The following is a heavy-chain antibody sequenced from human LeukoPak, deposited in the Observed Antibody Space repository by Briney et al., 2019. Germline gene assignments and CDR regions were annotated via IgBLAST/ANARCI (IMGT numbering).Heavy chain of an antibody. CDR1: GFTFSSYS. CDR2: ISSSSTYI. Sequence: PGGSLRLSCAASGFTFSSYSMNWVRQAPGKGLEWVSSISSSSTYIYYADSVKGRFTISRDNAKNSLHLQMNSLRAEDTAVYHCARNRYGSSLDAFDIWGQGTVVTVSS. V-gene: IGHV3-21*01. J-gene: IGHJ3*02. CDR3: ARNRYGSSLDAFDI. D-gene: IGHD6-13*01.